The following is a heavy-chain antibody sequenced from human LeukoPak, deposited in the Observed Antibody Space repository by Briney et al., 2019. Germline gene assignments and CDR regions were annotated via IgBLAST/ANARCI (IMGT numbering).Heavy chain of an antibody. V-gene: IGHV3-23*01. CDR3: AKDIPISGSYFH. CDR1: GFTFSSYP. J-gene: IGHJ4*02. CDR2: ISNSGST. D-gene: IGHD1-26*01. Sequence: GGSLRLSCAASGFTFSSYPMNWVRQAPGKGLEWVSAISNSGSTYYADSVKGRFTISRDNSKNTLYLQMNSLRAEDAAVYYCAKDIPISGSYFHWGQGTLVTVSP.